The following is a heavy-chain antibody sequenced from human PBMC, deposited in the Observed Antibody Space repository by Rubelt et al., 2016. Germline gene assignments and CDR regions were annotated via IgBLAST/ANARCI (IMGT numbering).Heavy chain of an antibody. D-gene: IGHD1-7*01. V-gene: IGHV1-18*01. CDR3: ARDLPPFRRYNWNFPLDY. Sequence: QVQLVQSGAEVKKPGASVKVSCKASGYTFTSYGISWVRQAPGPGLEWMGWISAYNGNTNYAQKRQGRVTVTTDTSTSTAYMERRSLRSDDTTVYYCARDLPPFRRYNWNFPLDYWGQGTLVTVSS. J-gene: IGHJ4*02. CDR2: ISAYNGNT. CDR1: GYTFTSYG.